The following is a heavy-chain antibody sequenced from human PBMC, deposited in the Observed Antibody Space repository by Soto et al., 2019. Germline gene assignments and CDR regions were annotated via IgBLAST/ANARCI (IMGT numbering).Heavy chain of an antibody. CDR2: ISFDGSYE. D-gene: IGHD3-10*01. CDR3: ARDGGGFGELLLNSYDAFDL. J-gene: IGHJ3*01. Sequence: QEHLVESGGGVARPGRSLRLSCAASGFIFSSYAMYWVRQAPGKGLEWVAAISFDGSYEDSADSVKGRFTISRDNSKNTLYLQMDSLTVDDTAVYYCARDGGGFGELLLNSYDAFDLWGQGTMVTVSS. V-gene: IGHV3-30-3*01. CDR1: GFIFSSYA.